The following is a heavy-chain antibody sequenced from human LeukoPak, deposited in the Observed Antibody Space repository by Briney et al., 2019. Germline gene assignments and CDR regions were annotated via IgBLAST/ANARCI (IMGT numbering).Heavy chain of an antibody. Sequence: SETLSLTCAVYGGSFSGYYWSWIRQPPGKGLEWIGEINHSGSTNYNPSLKSRVTISVDTSKNQFSLQLNSVTPEDTAVYYCARDLPPRAEDIVVVPAAWWFDPWGQGTLVTVSS. CDR2: INHSGST. J-gene: IGHJ5*02. CDR1: GGSFSGYY. CDR3: ARDLPPRAEDIVVVPAAWWFDP. D-gene: IGHD2-2*01. V-gene: IGHV4-34*01.